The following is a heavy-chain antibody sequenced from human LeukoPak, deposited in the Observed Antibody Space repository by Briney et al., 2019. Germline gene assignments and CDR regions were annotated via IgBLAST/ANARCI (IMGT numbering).Heavy chain of an antibody. CDR3: GVRLVSGYYEY. CDR2: ITSSGDTT. CDR1: GFTFSSYA. D-gene: IGHD3-22*01. V-gene: IGHV3-23*01. J-gene: IGHJ4*02. Sequence: GGSLRLSCAASGFTFSSYAMSWVRQAPGKGLEWVSAITSSGDTTYYADSVKGRFTISRDNSKNTLYLQMNSLRAEDMAAYFCGVRLVSGYYEYWGQGALVTVSS.